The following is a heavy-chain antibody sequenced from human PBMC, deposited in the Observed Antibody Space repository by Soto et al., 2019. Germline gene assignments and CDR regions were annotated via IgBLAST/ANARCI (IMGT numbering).Heavy chain of an antibody. V-gene: IGHV1-18*01. CDR2: ISAYNGNT. J-gene: IGHJ4*02. D-gene: IGHD3-22*01. CDR1: GYSFNGYG. Sequence: ASVKVSCKASGYSFNGYGISWVRQAPGQSLEWMGWISAYNGNTQFAQKFQGRVTMTTDTSTSTAYMELRSLRSDDTAVYYCARDSPPQVFFYDSSGYSPTLDYWGQGTLVTVSS. CDR3: ARDSPPQVFFYDSSGYSPTLDY.